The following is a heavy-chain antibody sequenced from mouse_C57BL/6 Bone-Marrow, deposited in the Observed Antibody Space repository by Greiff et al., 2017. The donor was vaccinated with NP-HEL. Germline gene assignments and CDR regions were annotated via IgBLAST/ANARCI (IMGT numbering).Heavy chain of an antibody. V-gene: IGHV1-55*01. J-gene: IGHJ2*01. CDR2: IYPGSGST. Sequence: VQLQQPGAELVKPGASVKMSCKASGYTFTSYWITWVKQRPGQGLEWIGDIYPGSGSTNYNEKFKSKATLTVDKSSSTAYMQLSSLTSEDSAVYYCAIYDGYYFFDYWGQGTTLTVSS. D-gene: IGHD2-3*01. CDR3: AIYDGYYFFDY. CDR1: GYTFTSYW.